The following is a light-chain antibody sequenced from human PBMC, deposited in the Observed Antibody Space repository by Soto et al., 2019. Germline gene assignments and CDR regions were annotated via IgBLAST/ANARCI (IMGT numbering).Light chain of an antibody. CDR3: QQRSNWPPWT. Sequence: EIVLTQSPGTLSMSPGERVVLSCRASQSVSKSFVAWYQQRPGQAPRLLIYGASNRATGIPDRFSGSGSGTDFTLTISSLEPEDFAVYYCQQRSNWPPWTFGQGTKVDI. V-gene: IGKV3D-20*02. CDR1: QSVSKSF. J-gene: IGKJ1*01. CDR2: GAS.